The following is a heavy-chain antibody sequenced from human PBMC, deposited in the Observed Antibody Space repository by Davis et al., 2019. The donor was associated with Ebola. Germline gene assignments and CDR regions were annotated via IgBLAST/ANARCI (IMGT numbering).Heavy chain of an antibody. CDR3: ALRGPQKSTQGWFDP. D-gene: IGHD3-10*01. CDR2: IYYSGST. V-gene: IGHV4-31*03. CDR1: GGSISSGGYY. J-gene: IGHJ5*02. Sequence: PSETLSLTCTVSGGSISSGGYYWSWIRQHPGKGLEWIGYIYYSGSTYYNPSLKSRVTISVDTSKNQFSLKLSSVTAADTAVYYCALRGPQKSTQGWFDPWGQGTLVTVSS.